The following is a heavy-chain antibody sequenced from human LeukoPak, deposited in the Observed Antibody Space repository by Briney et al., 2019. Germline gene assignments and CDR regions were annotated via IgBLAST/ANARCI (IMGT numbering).Heavy chain of an antibody. Sequence: AGGSLRLSCAASGFTFSSYAMSWVRQAPGKGLEWVSGISWNSGSIGYADSVKGRFTISRDNAKNSLYLQMNSLRAEDTALYYCARSTSSSWTGTAFDYWGQGTLVTVSS. J-gene: IGHJ4*02. CDR1: GFTFSSYA. D-gene: IGHD6-13*01. V-gene: IGHV3-9*01. CDR2: ISWNSGSI. CDR3: ARSTSSSWTGTAFDY.